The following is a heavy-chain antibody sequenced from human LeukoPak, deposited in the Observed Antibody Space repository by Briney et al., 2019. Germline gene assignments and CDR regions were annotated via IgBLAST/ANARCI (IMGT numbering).Heavy chain of an antibody. Sequence: PSETLSLTCAVYGGSFSGYYWSWIRQPPGKGLEWIGEINHSGSTNYNPSLKSRVTISVDTSKNQFSLKLSPVTAADTAVYYCARVGKARGTATTIINWFDPWGQGTLVTVSS. CDR3: ARVGKARGTATTIINWFDP. CDR1: GGSFSGYY. V-gene: IGHV4-34*01. D-gene: IGHD3-9*01. CDR2: INHSGST. J-gene: IGHJ5*02.